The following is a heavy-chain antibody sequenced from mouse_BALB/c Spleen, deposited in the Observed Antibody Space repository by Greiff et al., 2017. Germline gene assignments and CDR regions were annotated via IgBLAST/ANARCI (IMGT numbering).Heavy chain of an antibody. V-gene: IGHV5-17*02. CDR3: ARAGVLRSTWFAY. J-gene: IGHJ3*01. CDR2: ISSGSSTI. Sequence: EVQVVESGGGLVQPGGSRKLSCAASGFTFSSFGMHWVRQAPEKGLEWVAYISSGSSTIYYADTVKGRFTISRDNPKNTLFLQMTSLRSEDTAMYYCARAGVLRSTWFAYWGQGTLVTVSA. D-gene: IGHD1-1*01. CDR1: GFTFSSFG.